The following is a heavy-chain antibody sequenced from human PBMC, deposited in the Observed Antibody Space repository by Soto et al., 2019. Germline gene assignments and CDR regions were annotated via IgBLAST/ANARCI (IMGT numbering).Heavy chain of an antibody. D-gene: IGHD3-16*01. CDR1: GYSFTRYG. CDR3: ARMGDAPYCSYGLDV. Sequence: QVQLVQSGAEVKKPGASVKVSCKASGYSFTRYGISWVRQAPGQGLEWMGWISGYNANTNYPENLQGRVTMTTDTSTSTAYMEVMNLISDDTAVYYVARMGDAPYCSYGLDVWGQGTTVTVSS. J-gene: IGHJ6*02. CDR2: ISGYNANT. V-gene: IGHV1-18*01.